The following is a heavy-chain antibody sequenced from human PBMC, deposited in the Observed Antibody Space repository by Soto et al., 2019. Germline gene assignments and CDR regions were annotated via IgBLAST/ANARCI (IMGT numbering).Heavy chain of an antibody. CDR1: GFTFSSYW. Sequence: GGSLRLSCAASGFTFSSYWMSWVRQAPGKGLEWVATIKEDGSEKYYVDSVKGRFTISRDNAKNSLYLQMNSLRAEDTAVYYCARYIATAGKYFDYWGQGTLVTVSS. CDR3: ARYIATAGKYFDY. V-gene: IGHV3-7*01. J-gene: IGHJ4*02. CDR2: IKEDGSEK. D-gene: IGHD6-13*01.